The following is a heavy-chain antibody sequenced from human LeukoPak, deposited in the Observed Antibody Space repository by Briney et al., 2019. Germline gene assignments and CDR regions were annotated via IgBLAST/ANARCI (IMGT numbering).Heavy chain of an antibody. V-gene: IGHV4-31*03. Sequence: SETLSLTCTVSGGSISSGGYYWSWIRQHPGKGLEWIGYIYYSGSTYYNPSLKSRVTISVDTSKNQFSLKLSSVTAADTAVYYCARGGPIFGVSYWGQGTLVTVSS. CDR1: GGSISSGGYY. J-gene: IGHJ4*02. CDR3: ARGGPIFGVSY. D-gene: IGHD3-3*01. CDR2: IYYSGST.